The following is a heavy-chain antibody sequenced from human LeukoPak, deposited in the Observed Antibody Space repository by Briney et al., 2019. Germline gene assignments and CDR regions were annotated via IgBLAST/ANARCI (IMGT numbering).Heavy chain of an antibody. V-gene: IGHV3-53*01. CDR2: IYSGGST. D-gene: IGHD3-9*01. CDR3: ARSRRPYDILTGYRNGAFDI. Sequence: GGSLRLSCAASGFTVRSNYMSWVRQAPGKGLEWVSVIYSGGSTYYADSVKGRFTISRDNSKNTLYLQMNSLRAEDTAVYYCARSRRPYDILTGYRNGAFDIWGQGTMVTVSS. J-gene: IGHJ3*02. CDR1: GFTVRSNY.